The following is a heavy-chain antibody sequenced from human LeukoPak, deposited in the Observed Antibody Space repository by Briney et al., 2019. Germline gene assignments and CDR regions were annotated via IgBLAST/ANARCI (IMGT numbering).Heavy chain of an antibody. J-gene: IGHJ6*03. CDR1: GGTFSSYA. CDR2: IIPIVGTA. V-gene: IGHV1-69*05. CDR3: ARVKCPWAARPYYYYYVDV. Sequence: ASVKVSCKASGGTFSSYAISWVRPAPGQGLEWMGGIIPIVGTANYAQKFQGRVTITTDESTSTAYMEMSSLRSEGTAVYYCARVKCPWAARPYYYYYVDVWGKGTTVTVSS. D-gene: IGHD6-6*01.